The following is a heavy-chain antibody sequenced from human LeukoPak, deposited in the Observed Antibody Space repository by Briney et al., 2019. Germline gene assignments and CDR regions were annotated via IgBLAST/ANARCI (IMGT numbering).Heavy chain of an antibody. Sequence: ASVKVSCKASGYTFTSYYMHWVRQAPGQGLEWMGIINPSGGSTSYAQKFQGRVTMTRDTSTSTVYMELSSLRSEDTAVYYCARVGGYCTTVSCYTLGVFDTWGPGTMVTVTS. V-gene: IGHV1-46*01. D-gene: IGHD2-8*01. J-gene: IGHJ3*02. CDR3: ARVGGYCTTVSCYTLGVFDT. CDR1: GYTFTSYY. CDR2: INPSGGST.